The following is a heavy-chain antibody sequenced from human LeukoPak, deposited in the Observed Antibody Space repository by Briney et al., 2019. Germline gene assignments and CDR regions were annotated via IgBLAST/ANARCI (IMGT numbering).Heavy chain of an antibody. CDR3: ARERGWQHQQN. CDR2: IYYSGST. J-gene: IGHJ4*02. Sequence: SETLSLTCTVSGGSISSSSYYWGWIRQPPGKGLEWIGSIYYSGSTYYNPSLKSRVTISVDTSKNQFSLKLSSMTAADTAVYYCARERGWQHQQNWGQGTLVTVSS. V-gene: IGHV4-39*07. D-gene: IGHD6-13*01. CDR1: GGSISSSSYY.